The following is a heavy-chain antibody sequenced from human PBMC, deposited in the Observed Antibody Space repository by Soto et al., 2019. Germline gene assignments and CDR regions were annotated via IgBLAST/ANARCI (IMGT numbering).Heavy chain of an antibody. CDR2: MNPNSGNT. V-gene: IGHV1-8*01. CDR3: ARAGRGFCSGFTCDSGLYGMDV. D-gene: IGHD2-15*01. Sequence: EASVKVSCKASGYTFTSYDINWVRQATGQGLEWMGWMNPNSGNTYYAQKFQGRVTMTTDTSTNTVYMELRSLRSDDTAVYYCARAGRGFCSGFTCDSGLYGMDVWGQGTTVTVSS. J-gene: IGHJ6*02. CDR1: GYTFTSYD.